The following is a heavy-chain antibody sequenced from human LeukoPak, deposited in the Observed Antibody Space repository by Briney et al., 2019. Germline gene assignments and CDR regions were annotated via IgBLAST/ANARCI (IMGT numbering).Heavy chain of an antibody. CDR1: GGTFNSYA. CDR2: IIPIFGTA. J-gene: IGHJ4*02. V-gene: IGHV1-69*13. Sequence: GASVKVSCKASGGTFNSYAISWVRQAPAQGLEWMGGIIPIFGTANYAQKFEGRVTITPDESTSTAYMELSSLRPEGTAVYYCASEPIAPGRLYYFDYWGQGTLVTVSS. CDR3: ASEPIAPGRLYYFDY. D-gene: IGHD6-13*01.